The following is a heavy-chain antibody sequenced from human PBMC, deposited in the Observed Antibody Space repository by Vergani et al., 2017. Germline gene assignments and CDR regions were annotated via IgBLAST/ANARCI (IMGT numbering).Heavy chain of an antibody. D-gene: IGHD5-24*01. Sequence: EVQLVESGGGLVKPGGSLRLSCAASGFTSSSYSMNWVRQAPGKGLEWVSVISGGGGITYYADSVKGRFTISRDNSKNTLYLQMNSLRADDTAVYYCARRRDGYNTFDYWGQGTLVTVSS. V-gene: IGHV3-23*04. CDR2: ISGGGGIT. CDR3: ARRRDGYNTFDY. J-gene: IGHJ4*02. CDR1: GFTSSSYS.